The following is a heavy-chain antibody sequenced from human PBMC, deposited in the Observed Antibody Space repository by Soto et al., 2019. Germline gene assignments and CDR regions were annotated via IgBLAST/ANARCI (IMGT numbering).Heavy chain of an antibody. V-gene: IGHV3-30*18. Sequence: QVQLVESGGGVVQPGRSLILSCAASGFTFSSYGMHWVRQAPGKGLEWVAVISYDGSNKYYADSVKGRFTISRENSKNTLYMQMNSVRVEDTAVYYCAKAFAYYGWEEDNFDYWGQGTLVTVSS. CDR2: ISYDGSNK. J-gene: IGHJ4*02. D-gene: IGHD3-10*01. CDR3: AKAFAYYGWEEDNFDY. CDR1: GFTFSSYG.